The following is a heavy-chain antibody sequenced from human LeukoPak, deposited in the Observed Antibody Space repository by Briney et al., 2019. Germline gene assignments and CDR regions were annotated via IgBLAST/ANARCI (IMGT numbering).Heavy chain of an antibody. CDR3: ASTDSSGYYLGAFDI. J-gene: IGHJ3*02. Sequence: TGGSLRLSCAGSGFNFSDAWMSWIRQPPGKGLEWIGEINHSGSTNYNPSLKSRVTISVDTSKNQFSLKLSSVTAADTAVYYCASTDSSGYYLGAFDIWGQGTMVTVSS. CDR1: GFNFSDAW. D-gene: IGHD3-22*01. V-gene: IGHV4-34*01. CDR2: INHSGST.